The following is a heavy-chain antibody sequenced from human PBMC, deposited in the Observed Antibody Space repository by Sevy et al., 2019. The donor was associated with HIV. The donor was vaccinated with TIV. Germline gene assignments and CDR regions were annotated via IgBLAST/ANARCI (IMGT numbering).Heavy chain of an antibody. D-gene: IGHD3-22*01. CDR2: ISGSGGST. CDR3: AKDSACRPYYYDSSGPYYFDY. J-gene: IGHJ4*02. CDR1: GFTFSSYA. Sequence: GGSLRLSCAASGFTFSSYAMNWVRQAPGKGLEWVSAISGSGGSTYYADSVKGRFTISRDNSKNTLYLQMNSLRAEDTAVYYCAKDSACRPYYYDSSGPYYFDYWGQGTLVTVSS. V-gene: IGHV3-23*01.